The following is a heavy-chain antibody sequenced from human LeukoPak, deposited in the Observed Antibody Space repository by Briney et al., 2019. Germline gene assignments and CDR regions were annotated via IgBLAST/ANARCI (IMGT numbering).Heavy chain of an antibody. CDR3: ARDGYSSSWYDLAFDI. J-gene: IGHJ3*02. V-gene: IGHV3-11*04. D-gene: IGHD6-13*01. CDR1: GFTFSDYY. CDR2: ISSSGSTI. Sequence: PGGSLRLSCAASGFTFSDYYMIWIRQAPGKGLEWVSYISSSGSTIYYADSVKGRFTISRDNAKNSLYLQMNSLRAEDTAVYYCARDGYSSSWYDLAFDIWGQGTIVTVSS.